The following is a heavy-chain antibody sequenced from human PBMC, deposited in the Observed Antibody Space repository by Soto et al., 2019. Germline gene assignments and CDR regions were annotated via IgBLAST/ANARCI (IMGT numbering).Heavy chain of an antibody. V-gene: IGHV4-61*01. Sequence: SETLSLTCTVSGGSVSSGSYYWSWIRQPPGKGLEWIGYIYYSGSTNYNPSLKSRVTISVDTSKNQFSLKLSSVTAADTAVYYCARDSKTYYDFWSGDYYYYYGMDVWGQGTTVTVSS. J-gene: IGHJ6*02. CDR1: GGSVSSGSYY. CDR2: IYYSGST. D-gene: IGHD3-3*01. CDR3: ARDSKTYYDFWSGDYYYYYGMDV.